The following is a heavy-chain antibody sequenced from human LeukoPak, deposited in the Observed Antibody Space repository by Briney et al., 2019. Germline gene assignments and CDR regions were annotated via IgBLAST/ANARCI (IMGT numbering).Heavy chain of an antibody. CDR3: ARVGGYCSSTSWYAYTHAFDI. D-gene: IGHD2-2*01. CDR2: INPNSGGT. V-gene: IGHV1-2*02. Sequence: ASVTVSCKASGDSFTGYYMHWVRQAPGQGLEWMGWINPNSGGTNYAQKFQGSVIMIRDTSIRTAYMELSRLRSDGTAVYYCARVGGYCSSTSWYAYTHAFDIWGQGTMVTVSS. J-gene: IGHJ3*02. CDR1: GDSFTGYY.